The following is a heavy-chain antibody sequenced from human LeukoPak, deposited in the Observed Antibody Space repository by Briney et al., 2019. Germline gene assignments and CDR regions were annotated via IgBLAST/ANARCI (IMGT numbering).Heavy chain of an antibody. J-gene: IGHJ4*02. CDR3: AREGYYYDNSGYYDY. V-gene: IGHV1-18*01. Sequence: ASVKVSCKASGYTFTNYGISWRRQAPGQGLEWMGWISVYNGNTKYAQKLQGRVTMTTDTATSTAYMELRSLRSDDTALYYCAREGYYYDNSGYYDYWGQGTLVTVSS. CDR1: GYTFTNYG. D-gene: IGHD3-22*01. CDR2: ISVYNGNT.